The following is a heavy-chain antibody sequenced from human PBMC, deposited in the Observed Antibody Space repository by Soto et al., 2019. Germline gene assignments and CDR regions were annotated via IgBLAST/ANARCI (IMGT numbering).Heavy chain of an antibody. Sequence: SETLSLTCAVYGGSFSGYYWSWIRQPPGKGLEWIGEINHSGSTNYNPSLKSRVTISVDTSKNQFSLKLSSVTAADTAVYYCARAGQQLVRPPDYWGQGTLVTVSS. CDR2: INHSGST. CDR1: GGSFSGYY. CDR3: ARAGQQLVRPPDY. J-gene: IGHJ4*02. D-gene: IGHD6-13*01. V-gene: IGHV4-34*01.